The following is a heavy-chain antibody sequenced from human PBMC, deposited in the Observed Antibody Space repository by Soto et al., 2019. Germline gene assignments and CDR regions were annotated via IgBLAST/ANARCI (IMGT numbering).Heavy chain of an antibody. CDR3: ARDSHAGFTHYFAP. D-gene: IGHD1-26*01. CDR1: GGSISSGGYY. Sequence: PSETLSLTCTVSGGSISSGGYYWSWIRHHPGKGLEWIGYIYYSGNTNYNPSLKSRVTTSMDTSKNQLSLKLTSMTAADTAVYYCARDSHAGFTHYFAPWGQGPRVTVSS. CDR2: IYYSGNT. V-gene: IGHV4-61*08. J-gene: IGHJ5*02.